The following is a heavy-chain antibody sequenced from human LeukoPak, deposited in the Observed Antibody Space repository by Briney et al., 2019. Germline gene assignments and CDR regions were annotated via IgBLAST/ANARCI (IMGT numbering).Heavy chain of an antibody. J-gene: IGHJ4*02. V-gene: IGHV3-9*01. CDR3: AMSRYSSSWYGGVFDY. Sequence: GGSLRLSCAASGFTVDSNYLSWVRQAPGKGLEWVSGISWSGRNIGYADSVKGRFTISRDNAKNSLYLQVNSLRAEDTALYYCAMSRYSSSWYGGVFDYWGQGTLVTVSS. CDR2: ISWSGRNI. CDR1: GFTVDSNY. D-gene: IGHD6-13*01.